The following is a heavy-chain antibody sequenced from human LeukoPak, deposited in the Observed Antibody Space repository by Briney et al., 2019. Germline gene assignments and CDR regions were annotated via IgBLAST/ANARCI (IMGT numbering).Heavy chain of an antibody. D-gene: IGHD6-13*01. CDR3: ARVHIAAAGPYFDY. J-gene: IGHJ4*02. CDR1: GFTVSSNY. V-gene: IGHV3-66*01. CDR2: IYSGGST. Sequence: GGSLRLSCAASGFTVSSNYMSWVRQAPGKGLEWVSVIYSGGSTYYADSVKGRFTISRDNSKNTLYLQMNSLRAEDTAVYYCARVHIAAAGPYFDYWGQGTLVTGSS.